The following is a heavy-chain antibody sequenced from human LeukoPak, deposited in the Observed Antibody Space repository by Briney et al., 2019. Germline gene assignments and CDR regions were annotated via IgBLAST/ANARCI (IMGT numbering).Heavy chain of an antibody. V-gene: IGHV3-11*04. Sequence: GGSLRLSCAASGLTFSDYDMSWIRQAPGKGLEWVSYISSSGSTIYYADSVKGRFTISRDNAKNSLYLQMNSLRAEDTAVYYCARAVAGPYYYYYMDVWGKGTTVTVSS. J-gene: IGHJ6*03. D-gene: IGHD6-19*01. CDR2: ISSSGSTI. CDR1: GLTFSDYD. CDR3: ARAVAGPYYYYYMDV.